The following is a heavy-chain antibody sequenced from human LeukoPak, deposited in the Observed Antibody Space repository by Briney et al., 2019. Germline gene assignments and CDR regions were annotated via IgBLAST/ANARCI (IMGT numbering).Heavy chain of an antibody. D-gene: IGHD1-20*01. Sequence: GGSLRLSCAASGFTFSSYWMSWVRQAPGKGLEWVANIKQDGSERYYVDSVKGRFTISRDNAKNSLFLQMNSLRAEDTAVYYCARDNNWNSFDYWGQGTLVTVSS. CDR1: GFTFSSYW. V-gene: IGHV3-7*01. J-gene: IGHJ4*02. CDR3: ARDNNWNSFDY. CDR2: IKQDGSER.